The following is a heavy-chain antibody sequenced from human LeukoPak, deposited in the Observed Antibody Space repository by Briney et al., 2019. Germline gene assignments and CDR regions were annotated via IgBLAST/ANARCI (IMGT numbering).Heavy chain of an antibody. J-gene: IGHJ4*02. Sequence: GGSLRLSCAASGFTFSSYSMNWVRQAPGKGLEWVSSISSSSSYIYYADSVKGRFTISRDNSKNTLYLQMNSLRAEDTAVYYCARGHTAMVGLYYFDYWGQGTLVTVSS. CDR2: ISSSSSYI. V-gene: IGHV3-21*04. CDR1: GFTFSSYS. CDR3: ARGHTAMVGLYYFDY. D-gene: IGHD5-18*01.